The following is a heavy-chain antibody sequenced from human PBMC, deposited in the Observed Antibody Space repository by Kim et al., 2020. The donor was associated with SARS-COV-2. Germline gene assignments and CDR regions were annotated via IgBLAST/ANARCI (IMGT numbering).Heavy chain of an antibody. CDR3: ARHSGSYPYNY. CDR2: IFYTGST. Sequence: SETLSLTCSVSGASMNSYYWTWIRQPPGKGLEWIGSIFYTGSTNSNPSLKSRVTISIDRPQRQFFLKLRSVTAADTAVYYCARHSGSYPYNYWGQGVLVAVSS. CDR1: GASMNSYY. D-gene: IGHD1-26*01. J-gene: IGHJ4*02. V-gene: IGHV4-59*08.